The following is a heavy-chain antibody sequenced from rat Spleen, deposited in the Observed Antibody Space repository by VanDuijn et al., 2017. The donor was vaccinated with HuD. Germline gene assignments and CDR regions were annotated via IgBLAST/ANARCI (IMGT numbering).Heavy chain of an antibody. J-gene: IGHJ2*01. V-gene: IGHV5-7*01. CDR2: ISYDGSST. CDR1: GFTFSDYY. Sequence: EVQLVESGGGLVQPGRSLKLSCAASGFTFSDYYMAWVRQAPTKGLEWVATISYDGSSTYYRDSVKGRFTISSDKAKNTQYLQMDSLRSEDTATYYCAREGSGYSSYIFYFDYWGQGVMVTVSS. CDR3: AREGSGYSSYIFYFDY. D-gene: IGHD1-2*01.